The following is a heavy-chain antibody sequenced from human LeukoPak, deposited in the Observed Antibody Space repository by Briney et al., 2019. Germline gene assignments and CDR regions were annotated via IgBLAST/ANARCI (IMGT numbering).Heavy chain of an antibody. J-gene: IGHJ4*02. CDR3: ARGDSSGWYLVFDY. V-gene: IGHV3-9*01. CDR1: GFTFDDYA. CDR2: ISWNSGSI. Sequence: GRSLRLSCAASGFTFDDYAMHWVRQAPGKGLEWVSGISWNSGSIGYADSVKGRFTISRDNAKNSLYLQMNSLRAEDTALYHCARGDSSGWYLVFDYWGQGTLVTVSS. D-gene: IGHD6-19*01.